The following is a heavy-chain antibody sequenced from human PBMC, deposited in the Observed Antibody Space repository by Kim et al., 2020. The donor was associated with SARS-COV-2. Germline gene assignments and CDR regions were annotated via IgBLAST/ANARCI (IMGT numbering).Heavy chain of an antibody. CDR1: GGSISSGGYY. Sequence: SETLSLTCTVSGGSISSGGYYWSWIRQHPGKGLEWIGYIYYSGSTYYNPSLKSRVTISVDTSKNQFSLKLSPVTAADTAVYYCAREARVAAAGRRKSYYFDYWGQGTLVTVSS. D-gene: IGHD6-13*01. CDR3: AREARVAAAGRRKSYYFDY. J-gene: IGHJ4*02. V-gene: IGHV4-31*03. CDR2: IYYSGST.